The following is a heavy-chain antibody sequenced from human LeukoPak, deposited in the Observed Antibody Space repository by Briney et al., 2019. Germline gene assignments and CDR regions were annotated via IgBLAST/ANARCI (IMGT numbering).Heavy chain of an antibody. V-gene: IGHV4-38-2*02. CDR3: AREPDYAAYMDV. CDR1: GYSISSGYY. D-gene: IGHD4-17*01. Sequence: SETLSLTCAVSGYSISSGYYWGWIRQPPGKGLEWIGSMFYSGSTYYSPSLKSRVTISVDTSKNQFSLKVSSVTAADTAVYYCAREPDYAAYMDVWGKGTTVTVSS. J-gene: IGHJ6*03. CDR2: MFYSGST.